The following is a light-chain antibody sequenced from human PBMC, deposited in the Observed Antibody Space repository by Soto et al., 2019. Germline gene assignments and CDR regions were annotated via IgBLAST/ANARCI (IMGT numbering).Light chain of an antibody. V-gene: IGKV1-39*01. CDR2: GAS. J-gene: IGKJ4*01. CDR3: QQCYSTPRT. CDR1: QDINGR. Sequence: EIQMTQSPSSLSASIGAIVPITCRASQDINGRLNWYQQTRGRVPKLMIYGASNLESGVPSRFSGSGSGTDFTLTISGLQPEDVATYYCQQCYSTPRTFGGGTKVDIK.